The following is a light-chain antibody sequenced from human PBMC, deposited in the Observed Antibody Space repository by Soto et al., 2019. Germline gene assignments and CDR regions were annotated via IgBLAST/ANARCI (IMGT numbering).Light chain of an antibody. J-gene: IGKJ1*01. CDR2: GAS. CDR1: QSVRSTY. Sequence: EIVLTQSPGTLSLSPGERATLSCRASQSVRSTYLVWYQQKPGQAPRLLIYGASSRATGIPDRFSGSGSGTDFTLTISTLEPEDFALYYCHQSGRLPATFGQGTKVEIK. CDR3: HQSGRLPAT. V-gene: IGKV3-20*01.